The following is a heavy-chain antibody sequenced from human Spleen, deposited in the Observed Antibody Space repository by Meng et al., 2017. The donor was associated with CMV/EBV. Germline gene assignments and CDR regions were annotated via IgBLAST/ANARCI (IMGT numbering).Heavy chain of an antibody. D-gene: IGHD2-2*02. CDR2: IKSKTDGGTT. Sequence: GESLKISCTASGFTFSKHWVHWVRQAPGKGLEWVGRIKSKTDGGTTDYAAPVKGRFTISRDDSKNTLYLQMNSLKTEDTAVYYCTTGDIVVVPAAISDYYGMDVWGQGTTVTVSS. CDR3: TTGDIVVVPAAISDYYGMDV. J-gene: IGHJ6*02. V-gene: IGHV3-15*01. CDR1: GFTFSKHW.